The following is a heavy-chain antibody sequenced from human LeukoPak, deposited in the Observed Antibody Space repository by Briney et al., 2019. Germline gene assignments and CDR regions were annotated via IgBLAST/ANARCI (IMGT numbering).Heavy chain of an antibody. D-gene: IGHD3-3*01. V-gene: IGHV3-7*01. CDR2: IKHDGSEK. J-gene: IGHJ4*02. CDR3: ATDRGWRTSGYYLYYFEY. CDR1: GYIFTNYS. Sequence: GGSLRLSCAASGYIFTNYSMSWVRQAPGKGLEWVASIKHDGSEKYYVDSVRGRFTISRDNTMNSLYLQMSSLRAEDTAVYYCATDRGWRTSGYYLYYFEYWGQGTLVTYSS.